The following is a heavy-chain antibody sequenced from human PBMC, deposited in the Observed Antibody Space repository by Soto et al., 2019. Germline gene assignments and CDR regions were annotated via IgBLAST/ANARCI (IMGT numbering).Heavy chain of an antibody. CDR2: ISWDGGST. Sequence: EVQLVESGGVVVQPGGSLRLSCAASGFTFDDYTMHWVRQAPGKGLEWVSLISWDGGSTYYADSVMGRFTISRDNSKNSLYLPMNSLRNEDTALYYCARDALGGGHFDYWGQGTLVTVSS. CDR3: ARDALGGGHFDY. D-gene: IGHD2-15*01. V-gene: IGHV3-43*01. CDR1: GFTFDDYT. J-gene: IGHJ4*02.